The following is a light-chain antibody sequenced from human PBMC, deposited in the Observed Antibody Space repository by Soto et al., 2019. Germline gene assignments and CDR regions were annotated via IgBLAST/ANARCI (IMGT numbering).Light chain of an antibody. Sequence: QSALTQPASVSGSPGQSTTISCTGTSSDVGGYNYVSWYQQHPGKAPKLMIYDVSNRPSGGSNRFSGSKSGNTASLTISVLQAEDEADYYCSSYTSSSTNVVFGGGTKLTVL. J-gene: IGLJ2*01. CDR2: DVS. CDR1: SSDVGGYNY. V-gene: IGLV2-14*01. CDR3: SSYTSSSTNVV.